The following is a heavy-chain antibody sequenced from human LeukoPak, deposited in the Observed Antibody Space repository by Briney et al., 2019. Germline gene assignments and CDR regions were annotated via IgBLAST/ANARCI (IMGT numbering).Heavy chain of an antibody. CDR1: GGSISSYY. CDR2: IHYSGST. D-gene: IGHD4-17*01. Sequence: YPSQTLSLTCTVAGGSISSYYWSWIRQPPRKGLEWIGYIHYSGSTNYNPSLKSRVTISVDTSKTQFSLKLSSVTAADTAVYYCVRDLGYGDYRPMGYFDLWGRGTLVTVSS. CDR3: VRDLGYGDYRPMGYFDL. V-gene: IGHV4-59*01. J-gene: IGHJ2*01.